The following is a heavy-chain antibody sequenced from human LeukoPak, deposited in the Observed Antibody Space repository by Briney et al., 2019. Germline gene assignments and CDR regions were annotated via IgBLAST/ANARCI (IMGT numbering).Heavy chain of an antibody. CDR3: ARDLGYGGNAADY. D-gene: IGHD4-23*01. V-gene: IGHV3-33*01. CDR1: GFTFSSYG. CDR2: IWYDGSNK. Sequence: GGSLRLSCAASGFTFSSYGMHWVRQAPGKGLEWVAVIWYDGSNKYYADSVKGRFTISRDNSKNTLYLQMNSLRAEDTAVYYCARDLGYGGNAADYWGQGTLVTVSS. J-gene: IGHJ4*02.